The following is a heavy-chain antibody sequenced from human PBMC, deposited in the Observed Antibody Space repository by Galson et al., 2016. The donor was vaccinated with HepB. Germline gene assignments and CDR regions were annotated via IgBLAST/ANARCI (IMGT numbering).Heavy chain of an antibody. J-gene: IGHJ2*01. CDR1: GNIVTELS. Sequence: SVKVSCKVSGNIVTELSIHWVRQAPGKGLEWMGGFDREDGEIVYAQKFRGRVTLTEDTSADTAYMELSSLRSEDTAVYYCAMTSVTNQKWYFDPWGRGTLVTVAS. V-gene: IGHV1-24*01. CDR2: FDREDGEI. CDR3: AMTSVTNQKWYFDP. D-gene: IGHD4-17*01.